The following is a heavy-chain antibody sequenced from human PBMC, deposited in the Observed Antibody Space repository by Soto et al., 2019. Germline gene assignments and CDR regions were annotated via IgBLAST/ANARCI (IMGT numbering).Heavy chain of an antibody. CDR1: GYAFTTYG. Sequence: QVHLVQSGAEVKKPGASVKVSCKGSGYAFTTYGITWVRQAPGQGLEWRGWISDHNGNTNYAQKLQGRVTVTRDTSTSRAYMELRSLRSDDTAVYYCARGRYGDYWGQGALVTVSS. CDR2: ISDHNGNT. J-gene: IGHJ4*02. V-gene: IGHV1-18*01. D-gene: IGHD1-1*01. CDR3: ARGRYGDY.